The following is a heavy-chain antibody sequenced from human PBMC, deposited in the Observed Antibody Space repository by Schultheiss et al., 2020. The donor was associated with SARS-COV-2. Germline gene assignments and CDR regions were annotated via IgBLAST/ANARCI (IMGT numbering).Heavy chain of an antibody. CDR1: GLTFSDAW. J-gene: IGHJ4*02. D-gene: IGHD2-15*01. V-gene: IGHV3-15*01. CDR3: ARGYCSGGRCYGAGYDY. CDR2: IKSKTDGGTT. Sequence: GGSLRLSCAVSGLTFSDAWMSWVRQAPGKGLEWVGRIKSKTDGGTTDYAAPVKGRFTISRDNSKNTLFLQMHSLRVEDTAVYYCARGYCSGGRCYGAGYDYWGQGTLVTVSS.